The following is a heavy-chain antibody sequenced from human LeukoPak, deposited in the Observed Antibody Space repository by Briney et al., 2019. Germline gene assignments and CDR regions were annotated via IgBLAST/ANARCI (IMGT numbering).Heavy chain of an antibody. CDR2: IYPGDSDT. D-gene: IGHD3-22*01. V-gene: IGHV5-51*01. J-gene: IGHJ4*02. CDR1: GYSFTSYW. CDR3: ARCRNYYDSSGYYSTSGSFDY. Sequence: RAGESLKISCKGSGYSFTSYWIGWVRQMPGKGLEWMGIIYPGDSDTRYSPSFQGQVTISVDKSISTAYLQWSSLKASDTAMYYCARCRNYYDSSGYYSTSGSFDYWGQGTLVTVSS.